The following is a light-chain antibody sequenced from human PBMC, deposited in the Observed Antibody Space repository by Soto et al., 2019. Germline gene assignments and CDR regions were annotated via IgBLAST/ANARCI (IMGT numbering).Light chain of an antibody. J-gene: IGKJ1*01. CDR3: QQYGSSPWT. CDR1: QTVDRSY. V-gene: IGKV3-20*01. CDR2: GTS. Sequence: DIVLTQSPGTLSLSPGETATLSCRSSQTVDRSYLGWYQQKPGQAPRFLIHGTSSRATGIPDRFSGSGSGTDFTLTISRLEPEDFAVYYCQQYGSSPWTFGQGTKVDIK.